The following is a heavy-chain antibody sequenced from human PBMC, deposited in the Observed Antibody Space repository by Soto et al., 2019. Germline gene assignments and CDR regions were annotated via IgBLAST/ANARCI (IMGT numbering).Heavy chain of an antibody. J-gene: IGHJ3*02. CDR1: GYTFTSYG. D-gene: IGHD2-21*01. V-gene: IGHV1-18*01. CDR2: ISAYNGNT. CDR3: AREEVVVIAISAFDI. Sequence: ASVKVSCKASGYTFTSYGISWVRQAPGQGLEWMGWISAYNGNTNYAQKLQGRVTMTTDTSTSTAYMELRSLRSGDTAVYYCAREEVVVIAISAFDIWGQGTMVTVSS.